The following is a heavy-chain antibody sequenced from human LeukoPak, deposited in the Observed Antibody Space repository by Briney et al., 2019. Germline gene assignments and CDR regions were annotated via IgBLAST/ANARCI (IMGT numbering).Heavy chain of an antibody. CDR1: GYTFTSYG. D-gene: IGHD4-11*01. V-gene: IGHV1-18*01. Sequence: GASVKVSCKASGYTFTSYGISWVRQAPGQGLEWMGWISAYNGNTNYAQKLQGRVTMTTDTSTSTAYMELRSLRSDDTAVHYCARGSYSNYDTNWFDPWGQGTLVTVSS. J-gene: IGHJ5*02. CDR3: ARGSYSNYDTNWFDP. CDR2: ISAYNGNT.